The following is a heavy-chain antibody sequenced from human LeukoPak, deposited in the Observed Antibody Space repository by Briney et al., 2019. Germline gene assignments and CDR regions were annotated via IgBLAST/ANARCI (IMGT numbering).Heavy chain of an antibody. CDR1: GGSITSHF. J-gene: IGHJ4*02. CDR2: IHYSGST. V-gene: IGHV4-59*11. D-gene: IGHD5-12*01. Sequence: TSETLSLTCSVSGGSITSHFWSWIRQPPGKGLEWIGYIHYSGSTNYNPSLKSRVTISPDTSKNQLFLKLNSVTAADTAVYYCARGTDMTPISGYYSFVYWGQGTLVSVSS. CDR3: ARGTDMTPISGYYSFVY.